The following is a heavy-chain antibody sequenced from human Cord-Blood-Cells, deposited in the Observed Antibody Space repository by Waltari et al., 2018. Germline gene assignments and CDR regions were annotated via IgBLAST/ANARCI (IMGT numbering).Heavy chain of an antibody. V-gene: IGHV1-46*01. Sequence: QVQLVQSGAEVKKPGASVKVSCKASGYTFTSYYMHWVRQAPGQGLEWMGIINPGGGSTSYAQKFQGRVTMTRDTSTSTVYMELSSLRSEDTAVYYCASSIRLDAFDIWGQGTMVTVSS. CDR2: INPGGGST. J-gene: IGHJ3*02. D-gene: IGHD2-2*02. CDR3: ASSIRLDAFDI. CDR1: GYTFTSYY.